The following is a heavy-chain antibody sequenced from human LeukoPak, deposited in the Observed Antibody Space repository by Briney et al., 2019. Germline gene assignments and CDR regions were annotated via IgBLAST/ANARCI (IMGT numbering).Heavy chain of an antibody. J-gene: IGHJ4*02. Sequence: GGSLRLSCAASGFTFSTYWMHWVRQAPGKGLVWVSRINSDGSSTTYADSVKGRFTISRDNAKNSLCLQMNSLRAEDTAVYYCAVGVYYFDYWGQGTLVTVSS. CDR1: GFTFSTYW. CDR2: INSDGSST. CDR3: AVGVYYFDY. D-gene: IGHD3-10*01. V-gene: IGHV3-74*01.